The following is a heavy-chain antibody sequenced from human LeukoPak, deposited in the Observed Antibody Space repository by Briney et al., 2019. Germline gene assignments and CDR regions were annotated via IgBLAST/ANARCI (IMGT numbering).Heavy chain of an antibody. Sequence: TGGSLSLSCAASGFTFSSYAMSWVRQAPGKGLEWVSAISGSGGSTYYADSVKGRFTISRDYSKNTLYLQMNSLRAEDTAVYYCAKDSIVVVPAAPADYWGQGTLVTVSS. CDR2: ISGSGGST. D-gene: IGHD2-2*01. J-gene: IGHJ4*02. V-gene: IGHV3-23*01. CDR1: GFTFSSYA. CDR3: AKDSIVVVPAAPADY.